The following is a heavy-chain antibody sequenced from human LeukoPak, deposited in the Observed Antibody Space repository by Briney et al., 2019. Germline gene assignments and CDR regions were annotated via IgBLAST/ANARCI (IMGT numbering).Heavy chain of an antibody. J-gene: IGHJ5*02. CDR1: GGSITSSGFY. CDR2: IYYGGSA. Sequence: SETLSLTCTVSGGSITSSGFYWGWIRQPPGKGLEWIGNIYYGGSAYYNPSLKSRVTISVDTSKNQFSLKLSSVTAADTAVYYCARQPNIVVVDNWFDPWGQGTLVDVSS. D-gene: IGHD2-15*01. CDR3: ARQPNIVVVDNWFDP. V-gene: IGHV4-39*07.